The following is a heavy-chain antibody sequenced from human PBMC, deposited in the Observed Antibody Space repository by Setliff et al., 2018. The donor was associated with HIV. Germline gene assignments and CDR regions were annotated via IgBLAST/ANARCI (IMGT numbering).Heavy chain of an antibody. V-gene: IGHV3-7*04. Sequence: GGSLRLSCAASGFTFSSYWMSWVRQAPGKGLERVADIKQDGSKAYYMDSVKGRFTISRDNPKNSLYLQMNSLRAEDTAVYYCARDDSNGNTDAFDIWGQGTTVTVSS. J-gene: IGHJ3*02. CDR2: IKQDGSKA. D-gene: IGHD5-18*01. CDR1: GFTFSSYW. CDR3: ARDDSNGNTDAFDI.